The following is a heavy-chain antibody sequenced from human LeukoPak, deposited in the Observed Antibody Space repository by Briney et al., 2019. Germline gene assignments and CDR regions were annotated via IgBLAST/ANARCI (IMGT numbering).Heavy chain of an antibody. D-gene: IGHD3-10*01. V-gene: IGHV3-33*01. J-gene: IGHJ6*02. Sequence: PGGSLRLSCAASGFTFSSYGMHWVRQAPGKGLEWVAVIWYDGSNKYYADSVKGRFTISRDNSENMLYLQMNSLRAEDTSVYYCARANYGSGSNYYYGLDVWGQGTLVTVSS. CDR3: ARANYGSGSNYYYGLDV. CDR2: IWYDGSNK. CDR1: GFTFSSYG.